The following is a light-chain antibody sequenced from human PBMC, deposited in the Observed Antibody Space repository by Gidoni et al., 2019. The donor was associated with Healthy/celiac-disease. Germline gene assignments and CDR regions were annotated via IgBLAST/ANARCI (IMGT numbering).Light chain of an antibody. CDR2: GNS. Sequence: QSVLTQPPSVSGAPVQRVTISCTGSSSNIGAGYDVHWYQQLPGTAPKLLIYGNSNRPSGVPDRFSGSKSGTSASLAITGLQAEDEADYYCQSYDSSLSGSEVFGTGTKVTVL. CDR3: QSYDSSLSGSEV. V-gene: IGLV1-40*01. J-gene: IGLJ1*01. CDR1: SSNIGAGYD.